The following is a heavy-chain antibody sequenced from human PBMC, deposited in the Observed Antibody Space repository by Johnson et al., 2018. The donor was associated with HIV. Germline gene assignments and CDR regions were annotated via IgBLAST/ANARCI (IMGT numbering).Heavy chain of an antibody. D-gene: IGHD1-26*01. V-gene: IGHV3-74*01. CDR1: GFSVSSNY. J-gene: IGHJ3*02. CDR2: IKSDGTST. Sequence: VQLVESGGGTVQPGGSLRLSCAASGFSVSSNYMSWVRQAPGKGLEWVSRIKSDGTSTNYADSVKGRFTISRDNAKDTLYLQLNSLRAEDTAVYYCARDPGPQWELEATDAFDIWGQGTMVTVSS. CDR3: ARDPGPQWELEATDAFDI.